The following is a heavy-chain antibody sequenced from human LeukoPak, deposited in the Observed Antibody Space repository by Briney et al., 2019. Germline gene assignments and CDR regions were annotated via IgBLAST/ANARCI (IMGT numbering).Heavy chain of an antibody. D-gene: IGHD2-15*01. Sequence: ASVKVSCKASGGTFSSYAISWVRQAPGQGLEWMGRIIPIFGIANYAQKFQGRVTITADKSTSTAYMELSSLRSEDTAVYYCARGDVVVVAATHPSNGMDVWGQGTTVTVSS. CDR3: ARGDVVVVAATHPSNGMDV. CDR1: GGTFSSYA. V-gene: IGHV1-69*04. CDR2: IIPIFGIA. J-gene: IGHJ6*02.